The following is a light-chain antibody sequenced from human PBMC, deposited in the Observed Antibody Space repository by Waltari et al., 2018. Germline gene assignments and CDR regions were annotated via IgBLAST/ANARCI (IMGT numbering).Light chain of an antibody. Sequence: QSALTQPASVSGSPGQSITISCIGPTIDFATYNLFSCYQQHPGKAPKLIVYEVNQRPSGVSNRFSVSKSGNTAALTISGLQTEDEADYYCCSYAGRNTYVFGTGTKVTVL. CDR3: CSYAGRNTYV. V-gene: IGLV2-23*02. CDR2: EVN. J-gene: IGLJ1*01. CDR1: TIDFATYNL.